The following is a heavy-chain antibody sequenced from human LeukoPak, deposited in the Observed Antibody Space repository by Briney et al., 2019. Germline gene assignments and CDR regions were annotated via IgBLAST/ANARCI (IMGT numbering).Heavy chain of an antibody. Sequence: ASVKVSCKASGYTFTSYDINWVRQATGQGLEWMGWMNPNSGNTGYAQKFQGRVTMTRNTSISTAYMELSSLRSEDTAVYYCARLYCSSTSCYAAFDIWGQGTMVTVSS. V-gene: IGHV1-8*01. J-gene: IGHJ3*02. CDR3: ARLYCSSTSCYAAFDI. CDR2: MNPNSGNT. CDR1: GYTFTSYD. D-gene: IGHD2-2*01.